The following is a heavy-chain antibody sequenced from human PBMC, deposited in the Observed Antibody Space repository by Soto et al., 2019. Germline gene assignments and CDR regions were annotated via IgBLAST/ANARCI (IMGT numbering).Heavy chain of an antibody. CDR2: ISAYNGNT. Sequence: QVQLVQSGAEVKKPGASVKVSCKASGYTFTSYGISWVRQAPGQGLEWMGWISAYNGNTNYAQKLQGRVTMTTDTSTSTAYMELRSLRSDDTAVYYCAGGRYCRSTNPRSAAVPCAFDIWGQGTMVTVSS. D-gene: IGHD2-2*01. V-gene: IGHV1-18*01. J-gene: IGHJ3*02. CDR1: GYTFTSYG. CDR3: AGGRYCRSTNPRSAAVPCAFDI.